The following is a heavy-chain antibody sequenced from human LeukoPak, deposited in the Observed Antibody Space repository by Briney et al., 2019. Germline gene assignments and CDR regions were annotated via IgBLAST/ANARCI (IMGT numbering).Heavy chain of an antibody. J-gene: IGHJ4*02. Sequence: SETLSLTCAVHGGSFSGYHWNWIRQSPGKGLEWIGEINDRGHTNYNPSLESRITISVDTSKNQFSLKLSSVTAADTAVYYCARVQDDSLHWGQGTLVTVSS. CDR3: ARVQDDSLH. V-gene: IGHV4-34*01. CDR1: GGSFSGYH. D-gene: IGHD3-3*01. CDR2: INDRGHT.